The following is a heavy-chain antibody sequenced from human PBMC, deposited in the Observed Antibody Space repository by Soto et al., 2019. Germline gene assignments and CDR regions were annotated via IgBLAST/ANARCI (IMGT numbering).Heavy chain of an antibody. CDR1: GFTFSGFL. CDR2: IKQDGDEK. Sequence: PGGSMILSCASSGFTFSGFLRNWVRQAPGKGLEWVANIKQDGDEKNYVDSVKGRFIISRDNAKTSLDLQMNSLSAEGAAVYYCVRTRVEHTSSWFFDYWGQGTQVTVSS. D-gene: IGHD6-13*01. J-gene: IGHJ4*02. CDR3: VRTRVEHTSSWFFDY. V-gene: IGHV3-7*03.